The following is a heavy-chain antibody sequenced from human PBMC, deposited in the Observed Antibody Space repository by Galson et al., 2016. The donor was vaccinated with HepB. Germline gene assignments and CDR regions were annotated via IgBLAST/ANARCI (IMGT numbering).Heavy chain of an antibody. J-gene: IGHJ3*02. CDR2: INTVGSII. D-gene: IGHD2-15*01. CDR1: GFTFSRYW. Sequence: SLRLSCAASGFTFSRYWMHWVRQAPGEGLVWVSRINTVGSIINYADSVKGRFTISRDNARNTLYLQMNTLRAEDTAMYYCARGTFCSGDSCYSPAFDMWGQGTMVTVSS. CDR3: ARGTFCSGDSCYSPAFDM. V-gene: IGHV3-74*01.